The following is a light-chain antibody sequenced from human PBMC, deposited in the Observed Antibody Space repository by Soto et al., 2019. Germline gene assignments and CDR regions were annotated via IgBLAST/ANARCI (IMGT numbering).Light chain of an antibody. J-gene: IGLJ2*01. CDR1: SSDDGGYNY. V-gene: IGLV2-11*01. Sequence: QSALTQPRSVSGSPGQSVTISCTGNSSDDGGYNYVSWYQQHPGKAPKLMIYDVSKRPSGVPDRFSGSKSGNTASLTISGLQAEDEADYYCCSYAGTYTLVFGGGTKVTVL. CDR3: CSYAGTYTLV. CDR2: DVS.